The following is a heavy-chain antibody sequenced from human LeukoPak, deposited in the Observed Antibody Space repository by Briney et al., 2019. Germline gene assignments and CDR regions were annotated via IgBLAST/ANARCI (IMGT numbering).Heavy chain of an antibody. CDR3: AKELITMIVVVPAAFDI. CDR2: GSGGST. V-gene: IGHV3-23*01. J-gene: IGHJ3*02. D-gene: IGHD3-22*01. Sequence: GSGGSTYYADSVKGRFTISRDNSKNTLYLQMNSLRAEDTAVYYCAKELITMIVVVPAAFDIWGQGTMVTVSS.